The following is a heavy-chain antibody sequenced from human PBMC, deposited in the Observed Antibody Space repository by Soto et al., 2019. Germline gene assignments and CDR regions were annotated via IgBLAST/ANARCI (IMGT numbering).Heavy chain of an antibody. V-gene: IGHV4-39*01. CDR3: ALRAMGRAGKDY. CDR2: IYYSGST. Sequence: SETLSLTCTVSGGSISISSYYLGWIRQPPGKGLEWIGSIYYSGSTYYNPSLKSRVTISVDTSKNQFSLKLSSVTAADTAVYYCALRAMGRAGKDYWDQGARVTVSS. CDR1: GGSISISSYY. J-gene: IGHJ4*01. D-gene: IGHD1-1*01.